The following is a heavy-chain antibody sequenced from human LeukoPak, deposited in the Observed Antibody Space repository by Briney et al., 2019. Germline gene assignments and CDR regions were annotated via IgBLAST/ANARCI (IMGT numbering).Heavy chain of an antibody. CDR1: GGSISSYY. Sequence: SGTLSLTCTVSGGSISSYYWSWIRQPAGKGLEWIGRIYTSGSTNYNPSLKSRVTMSVDTSKNQFSLKLSSVTAADTAVYYCERGAYYYDSSGPGGWFDPWGQGTLVTVSS. V-gene: IGHV4-4*07. D-gene: IGHD3-22*01. CDR2: IYTSGST. CDR3: ERGAYYYDSSGPGGWFDP. J-gene: IGHJ5*02.